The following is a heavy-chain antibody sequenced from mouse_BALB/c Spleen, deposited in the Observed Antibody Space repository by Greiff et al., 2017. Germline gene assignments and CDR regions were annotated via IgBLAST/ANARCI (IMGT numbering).Heavy chain of an antibody. CDR3: ARHYGYDGYFDY. J-gene: IGHJ2*01. CDR2: ISSGGST. D-gene: IGHD2-2*01. Sequence: EVKLVESGGGLVKPGGSLKLSCAASGFTFSSYAMSWVRQTPEKRLEWVASISSGGSTYYPDSVKGRFTISRDNARNILYLQMSSLRSEDTAMYYCARHYGYDGYFDYWGQGTTLTVSS. V-gene: IGHV5-6-5*01. CDR1: GFTFSSYA.